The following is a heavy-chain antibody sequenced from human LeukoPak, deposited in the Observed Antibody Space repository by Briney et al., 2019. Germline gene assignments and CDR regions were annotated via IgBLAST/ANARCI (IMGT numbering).Heavy chain of an antibody. CDR2: SNPYNGGT. J-gene: IGHJ4*02. CDR3: ARDPYYDSSGLAGGY. D-gene: IGHD3-22*01. CDR1: GYTFTRHY. V-gene: IGHV1-46*01. Sequence: GASVKVSCKASGYTFTRHYIHWVRQAPGQGLEWMGWSNPYNGGTSYAQKFQGRVTMTRDMSTSTVYMELSSLRSEDTAVYYCARDPYYDSSGLAGGYWGQGTLVTVSS.